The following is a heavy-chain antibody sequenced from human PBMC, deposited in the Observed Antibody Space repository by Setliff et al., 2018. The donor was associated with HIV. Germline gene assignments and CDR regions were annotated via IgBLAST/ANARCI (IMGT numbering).Heavy chain of an antibody. D-gene: IGHD6-19*01. CDR1: GYAFTDYS. CDR2: INTSGGSA. CDR3: ARNQGDSSGWYAGDY. V-gene: IGHV1-46*01. Sequence: ASVKVSCKTSGYAFTDYSIHWVRQAPGQGLEWMGVINTSGGSAGYAEKFRGRVTMTRDTSTSTVYMDLRNLRSEDTAVYYCARNQGDSSGWYAGDYWGHGTLVTVSS. J-gene: IGHJ4*01.